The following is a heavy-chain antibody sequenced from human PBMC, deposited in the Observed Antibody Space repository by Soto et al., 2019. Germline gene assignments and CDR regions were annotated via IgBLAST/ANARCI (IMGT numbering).Heavy chain of an antibody. J-gene: IGHJ4*02. CDR2: IYHSLST. CDR1: GGSISSGGYS. Sequence: SETLSLTCSVSGGSISSGGYSWSWILQPPGKGLEWIGYIYHSLSTYYNPSLKSRVTISVDRSKNQFSLKLSSVTAADTAVYYCVGGVTTIQPYFDYWGQGTLVTVSS. D-gene: IGHD5-12*01. V-gene: IGHV4-30-2*01. CDR3: VGGVTTIQPYFDY.